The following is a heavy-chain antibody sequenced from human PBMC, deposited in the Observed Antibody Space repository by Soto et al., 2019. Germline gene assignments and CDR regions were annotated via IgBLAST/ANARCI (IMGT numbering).Heavy chain of an antibody. Sequence: GESLKISCKGSGYSFTSYWIGWVRQMPGKGLEWMGSIYPSDSDAAYNPSFQGHVTISADESLNTAYLQWSSLQASDTAMYYCARARSRGWIAAAGYYGMDVWGQGTTVTVSS. V-gene: IGHV5-51*01. CDR3: ARARSRGWIAAAGYYGMDV. J-gene: IGHJ6*02. CDR1: GYSFTSYW. D-gene: IGHD6-13*01. CDR2: IYPSDSDA.